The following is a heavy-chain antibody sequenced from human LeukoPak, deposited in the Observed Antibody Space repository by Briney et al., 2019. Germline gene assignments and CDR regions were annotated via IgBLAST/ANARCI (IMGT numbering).Heavy chain of an antibody. J-gene: IGHJ3*02. Sequence: PGGSLRLSCAASGFTFSSYAMSWVRQAPGKGLEWVSLISGDGGSTYYADSVKGRFTISRDNSKNSLYLQMNSLRTEDTALYYCAKVRIAGLRFEAFDIWGQGTMVTVSS. CDR3: AKVRIAGLRFEAFDI. CDR1: GFTFSSYA. CDR2: ISGDGGST. D-gene: IGHD5-12*01. V-gene: IGHV3-43*02.